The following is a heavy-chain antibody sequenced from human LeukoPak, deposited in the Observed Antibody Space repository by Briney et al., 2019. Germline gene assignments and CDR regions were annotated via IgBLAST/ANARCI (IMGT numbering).Heavy chain of an antibody. Sequence: PGGSLRLSCAASGFTLSSYGMHWVRQAQAKGLEWVAVISYDGSNKYYADSVKGRFTISRDNSKNTLYLQMNSLRAEDTAVYYCAKAGDDYGDYGLYYFDYWGQGTLVTVSS. D-gene: IGHD4-17*01. J-gene: IGHJ4*02. CDR2: ISYDGSNK. CDR1: GFTLSSYG. CDR3: AKAGDDYGDYGLYYFDY. V-gene: IGHV3-30*18.